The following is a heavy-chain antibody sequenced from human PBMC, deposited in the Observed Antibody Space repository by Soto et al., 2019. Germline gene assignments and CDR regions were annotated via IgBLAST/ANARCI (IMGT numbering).Heavy chain of an antibody. J-gene: IGHJ6*02. CDR3: AVSRCGGACLGSYSSLYYYGMDG. CDR2: IYWDDDK. V-gene: IGHV2-5*02. D-gene: IGHD2-21*02. Sequence: QITLKESGPTLVKPTQTLTLTCTFSGFSLTTGGVGVGWIRQPPGKALEWLALIYWDDDKRYSPSLKSRFTVSKESSKTQVLVTMTNMDPVDTATYYCAVSRCGGACLGSYSSLYYYGMDGWGQGTTVTVSS. CDR1: GFSLTTGGVG.